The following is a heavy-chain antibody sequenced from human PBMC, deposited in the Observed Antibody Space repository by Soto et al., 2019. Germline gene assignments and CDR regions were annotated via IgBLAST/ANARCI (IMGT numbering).Heavy chain of an antibody. Sequence: QVRLVQSGAEVKKPGASVKVTCKPSGYTFTDAYIHWVRQAPGQGLEWLGRINPKNGGTNSAQKFQGRVTMTRDTSSSTAFMEQSSPNSNDTAVYDCAREEGTELDFWGHGTLVTVSS. J-gene: IGHJ4*01. CDR1: GYTFTDAY. V-gene: IGHV1-2*02. CDR3: AREEGTELDF. CDR2: INPKNGGT. D-gene: IGHD1-7*01.